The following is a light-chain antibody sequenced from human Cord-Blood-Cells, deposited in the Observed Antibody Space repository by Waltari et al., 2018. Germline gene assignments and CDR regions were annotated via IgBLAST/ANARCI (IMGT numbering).Light chain of an antibody. CDR1: QSISSW. J-gene: IGKJ1*01. V-gene: IGKV1-5*03. Sequence: DIQMTQSPSTLSASVGDRVTITCRASQSISSWLAWYQQKPGKAPKLLIYKASSLESGVPSRFSGSGSGTEFTLTISSLQPDDFATYYCQHYNSYSGAFGQGTKVEIK. CDR2: KAS. CDR3: QHYNSYSGA.